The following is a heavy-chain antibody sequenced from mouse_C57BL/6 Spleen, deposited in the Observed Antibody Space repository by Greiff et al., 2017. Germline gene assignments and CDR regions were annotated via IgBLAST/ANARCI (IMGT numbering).Heavy chain of an antibody. CDR1: GFTFSSYA. D-gene: IGHD2-5*01. CDR2: ISDGGSYT. CDR3: ARDRAIVTTRYFDY. J-gene: IGHJ2*01. V-gene: IGHV5-4*01. Sequence: DVQLVESGGGLVKPGGSLKLSCAASGFTFSSYAMSWVRQTPEKRLEWVATISDGGSYTYYPDNVKGRFTISRDNAKNNLYLQMSHLKSEDTAMYYCARDRAIVTTRYFDYWGQGTTLTVSS.